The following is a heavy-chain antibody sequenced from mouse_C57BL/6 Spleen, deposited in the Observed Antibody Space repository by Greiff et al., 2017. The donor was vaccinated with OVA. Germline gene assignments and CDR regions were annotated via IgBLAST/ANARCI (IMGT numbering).Heavy chain of an antibody. V-gene: IGHV3-6*01. CDR2: ISYDGSN. CDR3: ASDGYSFAY. J-gene: IGHJ3*01. D-gene: IGHD2-3*01. CDR1: GYSITSGYY. Sequence: DVKVEESGPGLVKPSQSLSLTCSVTGYSITSGYYWNWIRQFPGNKLEWMGYISYDGSNNYNPSLKNRISITRDTSKNQFFLKLNSVTTEDTATYYCASDGYSFAYWGQGTLVTVSA.